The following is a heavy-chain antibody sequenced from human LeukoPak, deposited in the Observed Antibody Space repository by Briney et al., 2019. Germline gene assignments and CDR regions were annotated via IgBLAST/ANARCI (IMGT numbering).Heavy chain of an antibody. CDR1: GFTFSSYS. CDR3: ARDQTYCSGGSCYDAFDI. Sequence: GGSLRLSCAASGFTFSSYSMNWVRQAPGKGLEWVSSISSSGSYIYYADSVKGRFTISRDNAKNSLYLQMNSLRVEDTAVYYCARDQTYCSGGSCYDAFDIWGQGTMVSVSS. J-gene: IGHJ3*02. CDR2: ISSSGSYI. V-gene: IGHV3-21*01. D-gene: IGHD2-15*01.